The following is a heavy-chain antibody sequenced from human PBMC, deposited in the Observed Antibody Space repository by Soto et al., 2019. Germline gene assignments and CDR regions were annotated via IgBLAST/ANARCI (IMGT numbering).Heavy chain of an antibody. CDR2: IYYSGST. CDR3: ARVRGGFGELLWSYYYYGMDV. V-gene: IGHV4-39*01. D-gene: IGHD3-10*01. J-gene: IGHJ6*02. Sequence: SATLSLTFTVSGGSISSSSYYWGWIRQPPGKGLEWIGSIYYSGSTYYNPSLKSRVTISVDTSKNQFSLKLSSVTAADTAVYYCARVRGGFGELLWSYYYYGMDVWGQGTTVTVSS. CDR1: GGSISSSSYY.